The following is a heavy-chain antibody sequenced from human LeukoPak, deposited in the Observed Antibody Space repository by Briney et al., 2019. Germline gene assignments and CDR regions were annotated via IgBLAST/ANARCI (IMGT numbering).Heavy chain of an antibody. V-gene: IGHV1-69*01. D-gene: IGHD2-15*01. CDR2: IIPIFGTA. Sequence: SVKVSCKASGGTFSSYAISWVRQAPGQGLEWLGGIIPIFGTANYAQKFQGRVTITADESTSTAYMELSSLRSEDTAVYYCAKGLLTNYYYYGMDVWGQGTTVTVSS. CDR3: AKGLLTNYYYYGMDV. J-gene: IGHJ6*02. CDR1: GGTFSSYA.